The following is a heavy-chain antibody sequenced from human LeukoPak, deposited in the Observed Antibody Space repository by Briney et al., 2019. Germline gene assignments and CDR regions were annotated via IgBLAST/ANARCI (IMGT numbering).Heavy chain of an antibody. CDR2: ISGSGGST. J-gene: IGHJ4*02. D-gene: IGHD6-19*01. V-gene: IGHV3-23*01. Sequence: GGSLRLSCAASGFTFSSYAMSWVRQAPGKGLEWFSAISGSGGSTYYEDSVKGRFTISRDNSKNTLYLQMNSRRAEGTAVYYCAKSRSGWYFDYFDYWGQGTLVTVSS. CDR3: AKSRSGWYFDYFDY. CDR1: GFTFSSYA.